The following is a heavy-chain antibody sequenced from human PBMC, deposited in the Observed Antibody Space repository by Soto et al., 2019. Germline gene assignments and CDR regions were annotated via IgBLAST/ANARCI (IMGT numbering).Heavy chain of an antibody. CDR1: GVTLSSYA. Sequence: WGSLTISCAPSGVTLSSYALHWFRQAPDKGLEWVAVISYDGSNKYYADSVKGRFTISRDNSKNTLYLQMNSLRAEDTAVFYCSRYSSLLEGLVYSPFVSCGQGTLVSV. V-gene: IGHV3-30-3*01. J-gene: IGHJ4*02. CDR3: SRYSSLLEGLVYSPFVS. CDR2: ISYDGSNK. D-gene: IGHD3-3*01.